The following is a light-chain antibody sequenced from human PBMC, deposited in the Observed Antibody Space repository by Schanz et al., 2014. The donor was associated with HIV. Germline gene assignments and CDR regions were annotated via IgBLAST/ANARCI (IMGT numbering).Light chain of an antibody. Sequence: EIVLTQSPGTLSLSPGERATLSCRASQSVSSSYLAWYQQKPGQAPRLLIYGASSRATGIPDRFSGSGSGTDFTLTIIRLEPEDFAVYYCQQYDSPPWTFGQGTKVEVK. V-gene: IGKV3-20*01. CDR3: QQYDSPPWT. CDR1: QSVSSSY. CDR2: GAS. J-gene: IGKJ1*01.